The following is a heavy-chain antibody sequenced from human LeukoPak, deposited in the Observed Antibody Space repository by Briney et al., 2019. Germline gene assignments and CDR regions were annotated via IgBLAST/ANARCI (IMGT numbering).Heavy chain of an antibody. CDR1: GSKFTDSW. D-gene: IGHD1-7*01. V-gene: IGHV5-51*01. CDR3: ARGAAGTTPDYYYFGLDV. CDR2: IYTEESDT. J-gene: IGHJ6*04. Sequence: GESLKVSYTSSGSKFTDSWLGSERQMPGQRLECIAIIYTEESDTRYSPSFQVQVTISADKSINTAHLQLSSLKASDTAMYYCARGAAGTTPDYYYFGLDVWGKGTTVKVSS.